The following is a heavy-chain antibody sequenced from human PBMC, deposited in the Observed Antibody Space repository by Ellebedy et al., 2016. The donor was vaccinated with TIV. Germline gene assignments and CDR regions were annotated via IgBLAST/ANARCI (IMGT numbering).Heavy chain of an antibody. CDR2: IVVGNGKT. D-gene: IGHD5-12*01. J-gene: IGHJ4*02. CDR1: GFTFSDSA. V-gene: IGHV1-58*01. Sequence: AASVKVSCKTSGFTFSDSAVQWVRQARGQRLEWIGWIVVGNGKTNYAQKFQDRVTITRDMSTGTVYMELSSLTFEDTAVYFCAADSYFEDSDYGFWGQGTLVTVSS. CDR3: AADSYFEDSDYGF.